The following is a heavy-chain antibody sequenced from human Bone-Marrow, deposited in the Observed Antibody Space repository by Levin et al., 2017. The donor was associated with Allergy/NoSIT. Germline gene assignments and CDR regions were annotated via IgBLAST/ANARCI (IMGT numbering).Heavy chain of an antibody. D-gene: IGHD6-13*01. CDR2: MAWNSGTK. V-gene: IGHV3-9*01. CDR1: GFTFDEYA. J-gene: IGHJ3*01. CDR3: VKDIWRRVSATDAFEV. Sequence: SLKISCAASGFTFDEYAMHWVRQPPGKGLEWVSGMAWNSGTKGYADSVKGRLSISSNNAQKTLSLEMNTLRDEYTAVYYCVKDIWRRVSATDAFEVWGPGAMVIVSA.